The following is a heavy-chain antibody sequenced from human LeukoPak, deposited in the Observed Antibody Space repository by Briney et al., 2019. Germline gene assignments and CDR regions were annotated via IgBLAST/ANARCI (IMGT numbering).Heavy chain of an antibody. J-gene: IGHJ4*02. CDR3: ARTPMVRGVINHPLDY. CDR1: GFTFSSYS. V-gene: IGHV3-21*01. Sequence: GGSLRLSCAASGFTFSSYSMNWVRQAPGKGLEWVSSISSSSSYIYYADSVKGRFTISRDNAKSSLYLQMNSLRAEDTAVYYCARTPMVRGVINHPLDYWGQGTLVTVSS. D-gene: IGHD3-10*01. CDR2: ISSSSSYI.